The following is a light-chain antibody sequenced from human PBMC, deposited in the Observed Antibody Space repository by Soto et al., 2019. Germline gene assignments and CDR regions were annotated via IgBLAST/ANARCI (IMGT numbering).Light chain of an antibody. V-gene: IGLV2-18*02. CDR1: DGDVGTYNR. CDR3: NSYTSSTTPVV. CDR2: EVS. J-gene: IGLJ2*01. Sequence: QSALTQPPSVSGSPGQSVTISCTGADGDVGTYNRVSWYQQPPGTAPKLIIYEVSNRPSGVPDRFSGSKSGNTASLTISGLRAEDEADYYCNSYTSSTTPVVFGGGTQLTVL.